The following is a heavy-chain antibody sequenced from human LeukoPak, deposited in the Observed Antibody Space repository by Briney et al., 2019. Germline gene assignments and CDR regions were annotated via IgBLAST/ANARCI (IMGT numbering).Heavy chain of an antibody. CDR3: ARGRDFWSGYNYFDY. Sequence: GASVKVSCKASGYTFTSYGISWVRQAPGQGLEWMGWISAYNGNTNYAQKLQGRVTMTTDTSTSTAYMELRSLRSDDTAVYYCARGRDFWSGYNYFDYWGQGTLVTVSS. J-gene: IGHJ4*02. CDR1: GYTFTSYG. V-gene: IGHV1-18*01. D-gene: IGHD3-3*01. CDR2: ISAYNGNT.